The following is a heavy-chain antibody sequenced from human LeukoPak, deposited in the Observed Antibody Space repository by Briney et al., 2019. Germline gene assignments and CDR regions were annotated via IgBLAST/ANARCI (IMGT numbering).Heavy chain of an antibody. D-gene: IGHD4-17*01. Sequence: ASVKVSCKASGGTFSSYAISWVRQATGQGLEWMGWMNPNSGNTGYAQKFQGRVTMTRNTSISTAYTELSSLRSEDTAVYYCARLPSGWTVTSRWGQGTLVTVSS. V-gene: IGHV1-8*02. CDR1: GGTFSSYA. J-gene: IGHJ4*02. CDR3: ARLPSGWTVTSR. CDR2: MNPNSGNT.